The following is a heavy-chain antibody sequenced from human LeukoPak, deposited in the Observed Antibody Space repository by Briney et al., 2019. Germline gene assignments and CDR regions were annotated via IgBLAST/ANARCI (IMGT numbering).Heavy chain of an antibody. CDR3: AIHAGHDYGDYEYYFDY. CDR1: GGSFSGYY. Sequence: KPSETLSLTCAVYGGSFSGYYWGWIRQPPGKGLEWIGSIYYSGSTYYNPSLKSRVTISVDTSKNQFSLKLSSVTAADTAVYYCAIHAGHDYGDYEYYFDYWGQGTLVTVSS. V-gene: IGHV4-39*01. D-gene: IGHD4-17*01. J-gene: IGHJ4*02. CDR2: IYYSGST.